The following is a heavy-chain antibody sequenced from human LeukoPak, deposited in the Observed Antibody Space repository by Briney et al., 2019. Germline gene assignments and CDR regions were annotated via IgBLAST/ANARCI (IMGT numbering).Heavy chain of an antibody. Sequence: GGSLRLSCAASGFTFSSYSMNWVRQAPGKGLEWVSSISSSSSYIYYADSVKGRFTVSRDNAKNSLYLQMNSLRAEDTAVYYCARGKWGYYYDSSGYYYGFDYWGQGTLVTVSS. CDR1: GFTFSSYS. J-gene: IGHJ4*02. CDR2: ISSSSSYI. D-gene: IGHD3-22*01. CDR3: ARGKWGYYYDSSGYYYGFDY. V-gene: IGHV3-21*01.